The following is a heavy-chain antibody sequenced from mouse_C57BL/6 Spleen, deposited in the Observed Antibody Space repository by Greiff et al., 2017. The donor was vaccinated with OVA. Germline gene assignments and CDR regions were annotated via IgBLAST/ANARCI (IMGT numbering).Heavy chain of an antibody. V-gene: IGHV8-12*01. CDR1: GFSLSTSGMG. CDR3: ARSITTVVATPWFAY. D-gene: IGHD1-1*01. Sequence: ESGPGILQSSQTLSLTCSFSGFSLSTSGMGVSWIRQPSGKGLEWLAHIYWDDDKRYNPSLKSRLTISKDTSRNQVFLKITSVDTADTATYYCARSITTVVATPWFAYWGQGTLVTVSA. CDR2: IYWDDDK. J-gene: IGHJ3*01.